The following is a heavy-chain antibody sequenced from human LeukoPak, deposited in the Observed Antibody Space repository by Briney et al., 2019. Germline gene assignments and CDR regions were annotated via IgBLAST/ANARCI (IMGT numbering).Heavy chain of an antibody. Sequence: GGSLRLSCAASGFTFSSYAMSWVRQALGKGLEWVSAISGSGGSTYYADSVKGRFTISRDNSKNTLYLRMNSLRAEDTAVYYCAKDRLGWYASDAFDIWGQGTMVTVSS. D-gene: IGHD6-19*01. CDR2: ISGSGGST. CDR1: GFTFSSYA. V-gene: IGHV3-23*01. J-gene: IGHJ3*02. CDR3: AKDRLGWYASDAFDI.